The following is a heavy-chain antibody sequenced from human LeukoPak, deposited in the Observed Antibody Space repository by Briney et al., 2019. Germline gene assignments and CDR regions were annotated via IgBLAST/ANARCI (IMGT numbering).Heavy chain of an antibody. CDR1: GFTFSSYE. Sequence: GGSLRLSCAASGFTFSSYEMNWVRQAPGKGLEWVSYISSSGSTIYYADSVKGRFTISRDNDKNSLYLQMNSLRAEHTAVYYCARVGGSGSYRDYWGQGTLVTVSS. CDR3: ARVGGSGSYRDY. D-gene: IGHD3-10*01. J-gene: IGHJ4*02. CDR2: ISSSGSTI. V-gene: IGHV3-48*03.